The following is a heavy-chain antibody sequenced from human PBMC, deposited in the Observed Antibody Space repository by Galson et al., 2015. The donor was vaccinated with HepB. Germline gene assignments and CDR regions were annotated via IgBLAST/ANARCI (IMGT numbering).Heavy chain of an antibody. CDR2: IIPILGIA. V-gene: IGHV1-69*02. CDR3: ASSSTLGLDYYYYGMDV. J-gene: IGHJ6*02. D-gene: IGHD3-16*01. Sequence: SVKVSCKASGYTFTSYYMHWVRQAPGQGLEWMGRIIPILGIANYAQKFQGRVTITADKSTSTAYMELSSLRSEDTAVYYCASSSTLGLDYYYYGMDVWGQGTTVTVSS. CDR1: GYTFTSYY.